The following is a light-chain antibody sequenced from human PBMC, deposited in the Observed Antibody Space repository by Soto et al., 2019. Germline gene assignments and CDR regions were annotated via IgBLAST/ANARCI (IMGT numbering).Light chain of an antibody. J-gene: IGLJ1*01. CDR1: STDVGGYNY. Sequence: QSVLTQPASVSGSPGQSIAISCTGTSTDVGGYNYVSWYQQHPGKSPKIIIYEINNRPSGVSNRFSGSKSGNTASLTITGLQAEDEADYYCSSHTSSNTRVFGTGTKLTVL. CDR3: SSHTSSNTRV. V-gene: IGLV2-14*01. CDR2: EIN.